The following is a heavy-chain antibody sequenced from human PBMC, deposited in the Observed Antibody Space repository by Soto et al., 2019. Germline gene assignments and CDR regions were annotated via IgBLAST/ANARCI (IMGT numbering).Heavy chain of an antibody. Sequence: GGSLRLSCGASGFILSDYYIHWVRQAPGKGLEWVGRIGNRAGGHTTECAASVKGRFTISRDDSNNSLFLQMNSLKTEDTALYYCIRVDSILGFSAFDIWGQGTMVTVS. CDR1: GFILSDYY. J-gene: IGHJ3*02. D-gene: IGHD2-21*01. V-gene: IGHV3-72*01. CDR2: IGNRAGGHTT. CDR3: IRVDSILGFSAFDI.